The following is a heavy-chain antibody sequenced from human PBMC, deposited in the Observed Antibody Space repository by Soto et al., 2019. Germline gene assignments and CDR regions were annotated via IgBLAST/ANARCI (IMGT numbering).Heavy chain of an antibody. J-gene: IGHJ4*02. D-gene: IGHD3-9*01. Sequence: GGSLRLSCAASGFTFSNYAMSWVRQAPGKGLEWVANIKQDGSEKYYVDSVKGRFTISRDDAKNSLFLQMNSLRAEDTAVYYCARESRYFDWSLWGQGTLVTVSS. CDR3: ARESRYFDWSL. CDR2: IKQDGSEK. CDR1: GFTFSNYA. V-gene: IGHV3-7*01.